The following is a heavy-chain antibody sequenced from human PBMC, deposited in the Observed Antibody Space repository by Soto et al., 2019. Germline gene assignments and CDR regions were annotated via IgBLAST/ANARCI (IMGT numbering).Heavy chain of an antibody. D-gene: IGHD3-22*01. CDR1: GGTFSSYA. J-gene: IGHJ3*02. CDR3: GAVIVGGIDAFDI. CDR2: IIPIFGTA. V-gene: IGHV1-69*01. Sequence: QVQLVQSGAEVKKPGSSVKVSCKASGGTFSSYAISWVRQAPGQGLEWMGGIIPIFGTANYAQKFQGRVTITADESTSTAYMELSILRSEDTAVYYCGAVIVGGIDAFDIWGQGTMVTVSS.